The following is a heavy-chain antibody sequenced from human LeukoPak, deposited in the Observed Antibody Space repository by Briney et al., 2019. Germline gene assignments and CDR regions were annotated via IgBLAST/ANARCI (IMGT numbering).Heavy chain of an antibody. Sequence: GASVKVSCKASGYTFTGYYIHWVRQAPGQGLEWIGWINPNSGGTNNAQKFQGRVTMTRDTSISTAYMELSRLRSDDTAVYYCARVLFYSSGNKSNRVDYWGQGTLVTVSS. V-gene: IGHV1-2*02. D-gene: IGHD6-19*01. CDR3: ARVLFYSSGNKSNRVDY. J-gene: IGHJ4*02. CDR1: GYTFTGYY. CDR2: INPNSGGT.